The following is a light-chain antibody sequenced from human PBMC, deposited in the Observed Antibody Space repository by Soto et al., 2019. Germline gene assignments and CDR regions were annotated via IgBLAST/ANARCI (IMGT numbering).Light chain of an antibody. V-gene: IGKV1-5*03. CDR1: QTISSW. CDR2: KAS. CDR3: QHYNSYSEA. Sequence: DIQLTQSPSFLSAYMGDRVTITCRASQTISSWLAWYQQKPGKAPKLLIYKASTLKSGVPSRFSGSGSGTEFTLTISSLQPDDFATYYCQHYNSYSEAFGQGAKVDIK. J-gene: IGKJ1*01.